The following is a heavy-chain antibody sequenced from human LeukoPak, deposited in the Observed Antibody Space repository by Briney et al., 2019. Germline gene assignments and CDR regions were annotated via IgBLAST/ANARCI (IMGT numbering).Heavy chain of an antibody. D-gene: IGHD1-26*01. CDR1: GGSISSGSYY. CDR2: IYTSGST. J-gene: IGHJ2*01. CDR3: ARGVGAGGFDL. Sequence: SETLSLTCTVSGGSISSGSYYWSWIRQPAGKGLEWIGRIYTSGSTNYNPSLKSRVTISVDTPKNQCSLKLSSVTAADTAVYYCARGVGAGGFDLWGRGTLVTVSS. V-gene: IGHV4-61*02.